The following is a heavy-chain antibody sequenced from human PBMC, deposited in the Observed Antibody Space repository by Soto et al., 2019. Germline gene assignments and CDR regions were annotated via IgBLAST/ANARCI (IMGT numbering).Heavy chain of an antibody. CDR2: IYYSGST. Sequence: SETLSLTCTVSGGSISSGGYYWSWIRQHPGKGLEWIGYIYYSGSTYYNPSLKSRVTISVDTSKNQFSLKLSSVTAADTAVYYCERVQYGDPSSYYFDYWGQGTLVTVSS. D-gene: IGHD4-17*01. CDR1: GGSISSGGYY. V-gene: IGHV4-31*03. CDR3: ERVQYGDPSSYYFDY. J-gene: IGHJ4*02.